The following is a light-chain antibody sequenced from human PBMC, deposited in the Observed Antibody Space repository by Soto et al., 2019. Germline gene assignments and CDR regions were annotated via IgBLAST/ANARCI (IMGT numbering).Light chain of an antibody. V-gene: IGKV3-11*01. CDR2: DAS. J-gene: IGKJ3*01. Sequence: EIVLTQSPATLSLSPGERATLSCRASQSISSYLAWYQQKPDQAPRLLIYDASNRATGIPARFSGSGSGTDFTLTISSLEPEDFAVYYCHQRSTWPFTFGPGTQGDIK. CDR3: HQRSTWPFT. CDR1: QSISSY.